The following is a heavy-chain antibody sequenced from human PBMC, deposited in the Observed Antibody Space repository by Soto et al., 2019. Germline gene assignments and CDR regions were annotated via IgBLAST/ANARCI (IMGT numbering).Heavy chain of an antibody. CDR1: GYTFTSYD. V-gene: IGHV1-8*01. CDR2: MDPNSGNT. D-gene: IGHD6-6*01. Sequence: QVQLVQSGAEVKKPGASVKVSCKASGYTFTSYDINWVREATGQGLEWMGWMDPNSGNTGYAQKFQGRVTMTRNTSISTAYMELSSLRSEDTAVYYCARGRRSSSRHTDYYYYYMDVWGKGTTVTVSS. CDR3: ARGRRSSSRHTDYYYYYMDV. J-gene: IGHJ6*03.